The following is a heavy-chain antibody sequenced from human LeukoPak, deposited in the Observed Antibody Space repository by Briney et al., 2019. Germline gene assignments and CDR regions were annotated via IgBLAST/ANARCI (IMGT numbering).Heavy chain of an antibody. CDR1: GFTFSSYA. V-gene: IGHV3-23*01. CDR3: AKAGFWSGYLVSGMDV. J-gene: IGHJ6*02. D-gene: IGHD3-3*01. Sequence: GGSLRLSCAASGFTFSSYAMSWVRQAPGEGLEWVSAISGSGGSTYYADSVEGRFTISRDNSKNTLYLQMDSLRAEDTAVYYCAKAGFWSGYLVSGMDVWGQGTTVTVSS. CDR2: ISGSGGST.